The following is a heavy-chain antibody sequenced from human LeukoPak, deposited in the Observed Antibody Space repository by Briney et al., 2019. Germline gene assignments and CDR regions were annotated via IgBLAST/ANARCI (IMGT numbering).Heavy chain of an antibody. CDR2: INPNSGGT. Sequence: ASVKVSCKASGYTFTGYYMHWVRQAPGQGLEWMGWINPNSGGTNYAQKFQGWVTMTRDTSISTAYMELSRLRSDDTAVYYCARGYSGGWLPFDYWGQGTLVTVSS. J-gene: IGHJ4*02. D-gene: IGHD6-19*01. CDR1: GYTFTGYY. CDR3: ARGYSGGWLPFDY. V-gene: IGHV1-2*04.